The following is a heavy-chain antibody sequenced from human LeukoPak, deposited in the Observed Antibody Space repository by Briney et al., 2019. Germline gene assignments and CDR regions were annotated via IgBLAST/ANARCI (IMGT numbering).Heavy chain of an antibody. J-gene: IGHJ5*02. V-gene: IGHV3-74*01. D-gene: IGHD3-22*01. CDR1: GFTFSNYW. Sequence: GGSLRLSCVASGFTFSNYWMHWVHQAPGKGLVWLSRINSDGINTSYADSVKGRFTISRDNAKNTLNLQMNSLRAEDTAVYYCARDLGQYYDTSDNWFDPWGQGTLVTVSS. CDR3: ARDLGQYYDTSDNWFDP. CDR2: INSDGINT.